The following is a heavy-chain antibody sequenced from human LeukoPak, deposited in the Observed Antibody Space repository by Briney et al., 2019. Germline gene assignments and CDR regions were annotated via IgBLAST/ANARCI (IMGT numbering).Heavy chain of an antibody. CDR2: IYPGDSDT. Sequence: GGSLEISFKGSGANFGTYWIGWVHPLPGKGRGGMGIIYPGDSDTRYSPSFQGQVTISADNSITTAYLQWSSLEASDTAMYYCARSSAAGFHFDYWGQGTLVTVSS. V-gene: IGHV5-51*07. CDR3: ARSSAAGFHFDY. CDR1: GANFGTYW. D-gene: IGHD6-13*01. J-gene: IGHJ4*02.